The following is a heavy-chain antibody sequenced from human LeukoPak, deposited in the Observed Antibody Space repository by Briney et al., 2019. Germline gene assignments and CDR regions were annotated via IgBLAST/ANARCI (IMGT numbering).Heavy chain of an antibody. J-gene: IGHJ4*02. D-gene: IGHD4-17*01. CDR3: ARDDYGEKDYFDY. V-gene: IGHV3-30*03. CDR2: ISYDGSNK. Sequence: GRSLRLSCAASGFTFSSYGMHWVRQAPGKGLEWVAVISYDGSNKYYADSVKGRFTISRDNSKNTLYLQMNSLRAEDTAVYYCARDDYGEKDYFDYWGQGTLVTVSS. CDR1: GFTFSSYG.